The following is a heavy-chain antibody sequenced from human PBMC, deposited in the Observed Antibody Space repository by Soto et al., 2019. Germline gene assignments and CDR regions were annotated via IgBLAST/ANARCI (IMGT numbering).Heavy chain of an antibody. CDR1: GFTFSSYA. Sequence: EVHLLVSGGGLVQPGGSLRLSCAASGFTFSSYAMSWVRQAPGTGLEWVSATSIGGGSTYYADSVKGRFTISRDNSKNTLYLQMNSLRAEDTAIYYCANDLGDGYNSFDYWGQGTLVTVSS. CDR2: TSIGGGST. CDR3: ANDLGDGYNSFDY. D-gene: IGHD5-12*01. J-gene: IGHJ4*02. V-gene: IGHV3-23*01.